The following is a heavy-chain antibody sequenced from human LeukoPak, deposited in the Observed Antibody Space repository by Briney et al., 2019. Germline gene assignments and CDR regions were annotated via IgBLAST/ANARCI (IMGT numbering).Heavy chain of an antibody. V-gene: IGHV4-39*07. J-gene: IGHJ5*02. D-gene: IGHD3-10*01. CDR3: ARGRSAGGSGSYYLGGHWFDP. CDR1: GYSISSSSYY. Sequence: PSETLSLTCTVSGYSISSSSYYWGWIRQPPGKGLEWIGSIYYSGSTYYNPSLKSRVTISVDTSKNQFSLKLSSVTAADTAVYYCARGRSAGGSGSYYLGGHWFDPWGQGTLVTVSS. CDR2: IYYSGST.